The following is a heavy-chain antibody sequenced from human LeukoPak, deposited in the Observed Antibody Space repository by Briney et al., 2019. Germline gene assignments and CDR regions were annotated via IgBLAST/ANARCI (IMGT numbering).Heavy chain of an antibody. J-gene: IGHJ4*02. CDR2: INHSGST. D-gene: IGHD3-10*01. V-gene: IGHV4-34*01. Sequence: SETLTLTCAVYGGTFSGYYWSWIRQPPGKGLEWIGEINHSGSTNYNPCLMSLVTISVDTTKYQFSLKLSSVTAADTAVYYCARGLPPAELVDDYWGQGTLVTVSS. CDR1: GGTFSGYY. CDR3: ARGLPPAELVDDY.